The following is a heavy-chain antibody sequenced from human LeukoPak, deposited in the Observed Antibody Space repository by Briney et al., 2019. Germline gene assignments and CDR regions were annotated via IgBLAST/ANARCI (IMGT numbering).Heavy chain of an antibody. D-gene: IGHD6-13*01. Sequence: GGSLRLSCAASGFTFSSYEMNWVRQAPGKGLEWVSYISSSGSTIYYADSVKGRFTISRDNAKNSLYLQMNSLRAEDTAVYYCARDSTHSSSWYPLGYWGQGTLVTVSS. CDR2: ISSSGSTI. J-gene: IGHJ4*02. V-gene: IGHV3-48*03. CDR3: ARDSTHSSSWYPLGY. CDR1: GFTFSSYE.